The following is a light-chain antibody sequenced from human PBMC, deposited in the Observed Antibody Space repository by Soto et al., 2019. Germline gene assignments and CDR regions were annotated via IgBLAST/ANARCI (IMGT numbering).Light chain of an antibody. J-gene: IGKJ1*01. CDR1: QSVPKNY. CDR2: GPS. V-gene: IGKV3-20*01. CDR3: HQYATSPQT. Sequence: EIVLTQSPDTLSLSPGERATLSCRASQSVPKNYLAWYQHKPGQAPRLLIYGPSSRATGIPDRFSGSGSGTDFTLSISRLEPEDFAVYYCHQYATSPQTFGQGIKVEIK.